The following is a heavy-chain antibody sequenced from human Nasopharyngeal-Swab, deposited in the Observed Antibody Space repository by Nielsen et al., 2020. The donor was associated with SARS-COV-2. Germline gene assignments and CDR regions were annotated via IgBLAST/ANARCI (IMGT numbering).Heavy chain of an antibody. CDR3: AKVGGGYFDY. Sequence: SETLSLTCTVSGYSISSGYYWGWIRQPPGKGLEWIGGIYHSGSTYYNPSLKSRVTISVETSKNQFSLKLSSVTAADTAVYYCAKVGGGYFDYWGQGTLVTVSS. J-gene: IGHJ4*02. D-gene: IGHD2-15*01. CDR2: IYHSGST. V-gene: IGHV4-38-2*02. CDR1: GYSISSGYY.